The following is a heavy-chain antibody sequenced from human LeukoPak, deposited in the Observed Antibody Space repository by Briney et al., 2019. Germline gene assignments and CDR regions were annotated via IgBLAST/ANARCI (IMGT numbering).Heavy chain of an antibody. V-gene: IGHV3-7*01. CDR2: IKQDGSDK. CDR1: GFTFSTYW. D-gene: IGHD3-16*02. CDR3: ARDRGSVYRSDYFDY. J-gene: IGHJ4*02. Sequence: PGGSLRLSCAASGFTFSTYWMSWVRQAPGKGLEWVANIKQDGSDKYYVDSVKGRFTISRDNAKNSLYLQMNSLRAEDTAVYYCARDRGSVYRSDYFDYWGQGTLVTVSS.